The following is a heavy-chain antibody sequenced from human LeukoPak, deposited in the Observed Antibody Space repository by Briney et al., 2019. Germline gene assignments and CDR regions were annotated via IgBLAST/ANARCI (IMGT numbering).Heavy chain of an antibody. Sequence: GGSLRLSCAASGFTFSSYAMHWVRQAPGKGLEWVAVISYGGSNKYYADSVKGRFTISRDNSKNTLYLQMNSLRAEDTAVYYCARDGPTYYYDSSGYFDYWGQGTLVTVSS. CDR3: ARDGPTYYYDSSGYFDY. D-gene: IGHD3-22*01. CDR2: ISYGGSNK. V-gene: IGHV3-30-3*01. CDR1: GFTFSSYA. J-gene: IGHJ4*02.